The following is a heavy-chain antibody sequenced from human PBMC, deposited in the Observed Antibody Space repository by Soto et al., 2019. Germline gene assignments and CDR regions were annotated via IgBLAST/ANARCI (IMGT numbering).Heavy chain of an antibody. Sequence: PSETLSLTCAVYGGSFSGYYWSWIRQPPGKGLEWIGEINHSGSTNYNPSLKSRVTISVDTSKNQFSLKPSSVTAADTAVYYCARGGDPTVTTDYFDYWGQGTLVTVSS. CDR2: INHSGST. D-gene: IGHD4-4*01. CDR3: ARGGDPTVTTDYFDY. J-gene: IGHJ4*02. CDR1: GGSFSGYY. V-gene: IGHV4-34*01.